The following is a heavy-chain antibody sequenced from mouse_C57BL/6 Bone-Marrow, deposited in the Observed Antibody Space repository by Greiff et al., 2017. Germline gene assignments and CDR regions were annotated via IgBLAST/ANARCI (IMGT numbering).Heavy chain of an antibody. CDR2: IHPNSGST. Sequence: QVQLQQPGAELVKPGASVKLSCKASGYTFTSYWMHWVKQRPGQGLEWIGMIHPNSGSTNYNEKFKSKATLTVDKSSSTAYMQLSSLTSEDSAGYYCAREGDGYYFDYWGQGTTLTVSS. J-gene: IGHJ2*01. D-gene: IGHD2-3*01. CDR3: AREGDGYYFDY. CDR1: GYTFTSYW. V-gene: IGHV1-64*01.